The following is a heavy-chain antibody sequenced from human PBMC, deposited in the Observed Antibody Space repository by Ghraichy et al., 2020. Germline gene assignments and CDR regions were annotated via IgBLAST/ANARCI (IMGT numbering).Heavy chain of an antibody. D-gene: IGHD6-13*01. CDR1: GFTFSSYA. V-gene: IGHV3-30-3*01. CDR3: ASSPFGIAAAGTPSNYYYGMDV. J-gene: IGHJ6*02. CDR2: ISYDGSNK. Sequence: GGSLRLSCAASGFTFSSYAMHWVRQAPGKGLEWVAVISYDGSNKYYADSVKGRFTISRDNSKNTLYLQMNSLRAEDTAVYYCASSPFGIAAAGTPSNYYYGMDVWGQGTTVTVSS.